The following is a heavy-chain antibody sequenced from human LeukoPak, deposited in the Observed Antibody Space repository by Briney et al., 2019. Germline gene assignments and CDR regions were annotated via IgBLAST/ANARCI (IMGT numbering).Heavy chain of an antibody. CDR3: ARVPRGPYYYDSSGYSHNWFDP. CDR1: GFTFSSYS. Sequence: GGSLRLSCAASGFTFSSYSMNWVRQAPGKGLEWVSSISSSSSYIYYADSVKGRFTISRDDAKNSLYLQMNSLRAEGTAVHYCARVPRGPYYYDSSGYSHNWFDPWGQGTLVTVSS. D-gene: IGHD3-22*01. J-gene: IGHJ5*02. V-gene: IGHV3-21*01. CDR2: ISSSSSYI.